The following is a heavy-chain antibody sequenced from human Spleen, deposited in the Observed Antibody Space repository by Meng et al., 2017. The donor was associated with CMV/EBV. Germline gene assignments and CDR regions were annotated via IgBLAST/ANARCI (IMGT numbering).Heavy chain of an antibody. V-gene: IGHV3-23*01. Sequence: GESLKISCAASGFTFSSYAMSWVRQAPGKGLEWVSGISGGGGSTYYADSVKGRFTISRDNSKNTLYLQMNSLRAEDTAVYYCARGGLGARTYYLYYGMDVWGQGTTVTVSS. CDR3: ARGGLGARTYYLYYGMDV. CDR1: GFTFSSYA. CDR2: ISGGGGST. J-gene: IGHJ6*02. D-gene: IGHD6-6*01.